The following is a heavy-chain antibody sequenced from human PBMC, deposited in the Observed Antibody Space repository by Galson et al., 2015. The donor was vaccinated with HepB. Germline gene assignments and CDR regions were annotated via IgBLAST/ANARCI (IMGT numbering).Heavy chain of an antibody. CDR2: ISGSGGST. J-gene: IGHJ3*02. CDR3: AKDLGGVGWLQLQPAAFDI. Sequence: SLRLSCAASGFTFSSYAMSWVRQAPGKGLEWVSAISGSGGSTYYADSVKGRFTISRDNSKNTLYLQMNSLRAEDTAVYYCAKDLGGVGWLQLQPAAFDIWGQGTMVTVSS. CDR1: GFTFSSYA. D-gene: IGHD5-24*01. V-gene: IGHV3-23*01.